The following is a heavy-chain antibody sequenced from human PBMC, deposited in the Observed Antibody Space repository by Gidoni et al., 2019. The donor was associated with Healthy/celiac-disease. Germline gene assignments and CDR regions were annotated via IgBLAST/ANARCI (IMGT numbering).Heavy chain of an antibody. D-gene: IGHD6-6*01. CDR2: INPSGGST. CDR1: GYTFTSYY. Sequence: QVQLVQSGAEVKKPGASVKVSCKASGYTFTSYYMHWVRQAPGQGLEWMGIINPSGGSTSYAQKFQGRVTMTRDTSTSTVYMELSSLRSEDTAVYYCARTSIADEGYYYYMDVWGKGTTVTVSS. CDR3: ARTSIADEGYYYYMDV. V-gene: IGHV1-46*03. J-gene: IGHJ6*03.